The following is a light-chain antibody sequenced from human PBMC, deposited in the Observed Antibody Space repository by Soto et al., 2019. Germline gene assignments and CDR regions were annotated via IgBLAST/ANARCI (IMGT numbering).Light chain of an antibody. J-gene: IGLJ1*01. CDR3: SSVRSAASL. CDR2: EVN. CDR1: SSDIGAYNF. V-gene: IGLV2-14*01. Sequence: QSALTQPASVSGSPGQSITISCTGTSSDIGAYNFVSWYQQHPGNAPKLMIYEVNNRPSGVSDRFSGSKSGNTAALTISGLQDEDDADYYCSSVRSAASLFGTGTKVTVL.